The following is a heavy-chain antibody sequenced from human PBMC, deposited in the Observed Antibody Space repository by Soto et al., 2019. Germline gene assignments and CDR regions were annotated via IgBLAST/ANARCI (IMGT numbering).Heavy chain of an antibody. D-gene: IGHD3-3*01. CDR1: GGSFSGYY. V-gene: IGHV4-34*01. CDR2: IDHSGYT. Sequence: PSETLSLTCAVYGGSFSGYYWNWIRQPPGKALEWIGEIDHSGYTNYNPSLKSRVTISVDTSKNQFSLRLTSVTAADTAVYYCARVRDWFDPWGQGTLVTVPQ. CDR3: ARVRDWFDP. J-gene: IGHJ5*02.